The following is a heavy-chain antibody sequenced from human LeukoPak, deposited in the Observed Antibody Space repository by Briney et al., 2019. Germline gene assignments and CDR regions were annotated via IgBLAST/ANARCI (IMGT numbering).Heavy chain of an antibody. J-gene: IGHJ6*03. D-gene: IGHD6-25*01. V-gene: IGHV4-39*07. CDR2: IYYSGST. Sequence: PSETLSLTCTVSGGSISSSSYYWGWIRQPPGKGLEWIGSIYYSGSTYYNPSLKSRVTISVDTSKNQFSLKLSSVTAADTAVYYCARRNPYSNGDDTPPPYYYYYYMDVWGKGTTVTVSS. CDR3: ARRNPYSNGDDTPPPYYYYYYMDV. CDR1: GGSISSSSYY.